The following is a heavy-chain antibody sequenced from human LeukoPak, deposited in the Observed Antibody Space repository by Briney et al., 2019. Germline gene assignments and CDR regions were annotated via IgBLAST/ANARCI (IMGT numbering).Heavy chain of an antibody. CDR2: ISSSLDSSM. Sequence: GGSLRLSCAASGFTFNVYSMNWVRQAPGKGLEWVSFISSSLDSSMYYADSVKGRFTISRDNAKNSLYLQMNSLRAEDTAVYYCAKAHLAVITFGGVEYWGQGTLVTVSS. V-gene: IGHV3-48*01. D-gene: IGHD3-16*01. CDR1: GFTFNVYS. J-gene: IGHJ4*02. CDR3: AKAHLAVITFGGVEY.